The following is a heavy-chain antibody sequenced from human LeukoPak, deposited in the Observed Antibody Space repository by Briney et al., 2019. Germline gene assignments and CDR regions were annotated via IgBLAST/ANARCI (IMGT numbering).Heavy chain of an antibody. D-gene: IGHD3-22*01. CDR1: GGSFSGYY. CDR2: INHSGST. Sequence: TASETLSLTCAVYGGSFSGYYWSWIRQPPGKGLEWIGEINHSGSTNYNPSLKSRVTISVDTSKNQFSLKLSSVTAADTAVYYCARGRGLLGRNWFDPWGQGTLVTVFS. J-gene: IGHJ5*02. V-gene: IGHV4-34*01. CDR3: ARGRGLLGRNWFDP.